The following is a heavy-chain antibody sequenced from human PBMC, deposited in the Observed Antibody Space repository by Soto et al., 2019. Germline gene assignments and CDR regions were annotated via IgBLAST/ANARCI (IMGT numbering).Heavy chain of an antibody. CDR2: IFYSGST. J-gene: IGHJ6*02. Sequence: PSETLSLTFTVSGGSISNNDYYWSWIRQPPGEGVEFIGYIFYSGSTYYNPSLESRITMSVDTSKNQFSLQLSYVTPADTALYFCARAILGVVLVSYSMHXWGQGTTFTVS. CDR1: GGSISNNDYY. V-gene: IGHV4-30-4*02. CDR3: ARAILGVVLVSYSMHX. D-gene: IGHD3-3*01.